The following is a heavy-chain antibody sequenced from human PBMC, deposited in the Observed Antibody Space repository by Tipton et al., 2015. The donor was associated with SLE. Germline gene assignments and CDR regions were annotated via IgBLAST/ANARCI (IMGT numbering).Heavy chain of an antibody. CDR1: GGSISSYY. J-gene: IGHJ6*03. V-gene: IGHV4-59*01. Sequence: TLSLTCTVSGGSISSYYWSWIRQPPGKGLAWIGYIYYSGSTNYNPSLKSRVTISVDTSKNQFSLKLSSVTAADTAVYYCAREARYCSSISSYNYMDVWGKGTTVTVSS. D-gene: IGHD2-2*02. CDR2: IYYSGST. CDR3: AREARYCSSISSYNYMDV.